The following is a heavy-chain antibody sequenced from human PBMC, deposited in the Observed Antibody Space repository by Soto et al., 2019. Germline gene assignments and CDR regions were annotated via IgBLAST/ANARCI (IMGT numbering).Heavy chain of an antibody. J-gene: IGHJ4*02. CDR1: VFTVRSYG. CDR3: ARGELLWFGESVSPYDY. Sequence: GSLRLSCAASVFTVRSYGMHWVLQAPCKGLERVAVIWYDVSNKYYADSVKGRFTISRDNSKKTLYLKMNSLRDEETAVYYCARGELLWFGESVSPYDYWGQGTLVTVSS. D-gene: IGHD3-10*01. V-gene: IGHV3-33*01. CDR2: IWYDVSNK.